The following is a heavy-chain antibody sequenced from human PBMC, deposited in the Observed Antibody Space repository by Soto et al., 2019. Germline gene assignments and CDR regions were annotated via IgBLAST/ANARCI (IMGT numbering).Heavy chain of an antibody. CDR1: GFRFSSYA. D-gene: IGHD6-19*01. J-gene: IGHJ4*02. CDR2: ISGSVDGT. CDR3: AKDEYTSGWYISYLFDS. V-gene: IGHV3-23*01. Sequence: GGSLRLSCAASGFRFSSYAMSWVRQAPGKGLEWVSAISGSVDGTYYADSVKGRFTISRDNSKNTLYLQMNSLRAEDTAVYYCAKDEYTSGWYISYLFDSWGQGTLVTVSS.